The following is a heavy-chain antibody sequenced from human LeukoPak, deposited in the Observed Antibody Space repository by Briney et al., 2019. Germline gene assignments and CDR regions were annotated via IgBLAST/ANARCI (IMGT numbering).Heavy chain of an antibody. CDR3: AKVFPYYYDSSGHFDY. D-gene: IGHD3-22*01. Sequence: GGSLRLSCAASGFTFDDYAMHWVRQAPGKGLEWVSGISWNSGSIGYADSVKGRFTISRDNAKNSLYLQMSSLRAEDTALYYCAKVFPYYYDSSGHFDYWGQGTLVTVSS. CDR2: ISWNSGSI. V-gene: IGHV3-9*01. CDR1: GFTFDDYA. J-gene: IGHJ4*02.